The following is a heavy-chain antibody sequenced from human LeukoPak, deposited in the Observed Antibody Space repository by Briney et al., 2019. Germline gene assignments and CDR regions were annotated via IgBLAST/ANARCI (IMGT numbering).Heavy chain of an antibody. CDR3: ARGGRDYGDYQFENWFDP. CDR1: GGSFSGYY. D-gene: IGHD4-17*01. J-gene: IGHJ5*02. CDR2: INHSGST. V-gene: IGHV4-34*01. Sequence: PSETLSLTCAVYGGSFSGYYWRWIRQPPGKRLEWIGEINHSGSTNYNPSLKSRVTISVDTSKNQFSLKLSSVTAADTAVYYCARGGRDYGDYQFENWFDPWGQGTLVTVSS.